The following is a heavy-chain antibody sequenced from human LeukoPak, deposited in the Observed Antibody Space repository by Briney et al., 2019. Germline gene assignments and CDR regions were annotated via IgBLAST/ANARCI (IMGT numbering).Heavy chain of an antibody. CDR2: IIPIFGTA. J-gene: IGHJ4*02. CDR3: ARSTQGALEWLLDY. V-gene: IGHV1-69*05. CDR1: GGTFSSYA. Sequence: SVKVSRKASGGTFSSYAISWVRQAPGQGLEWMGGIIPIFGTANYAQKFQGRVTITTDESTSTAYMELSSLRSEDTAVYYCARSTQGALEWLLDYWGQGTLVTVSS. D-gene: IGHD3-3*01.